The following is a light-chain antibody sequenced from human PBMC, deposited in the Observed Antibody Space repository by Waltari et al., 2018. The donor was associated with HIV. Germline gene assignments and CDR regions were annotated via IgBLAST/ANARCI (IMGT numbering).Light chain of an antibody. J-gene: IGLJ2*01. CDR2: GNR. CDR1: SSNIGAGYD. V-gene: IGLV1-40*01. Sequence: QSVLTQSPSVSGAPGQRVTISCTGSSSNIGAGYDVLWYQQLPGTAPKLLIYGNRNRPSGVPDRFSASKSGASTSLAITGLWAEDEATYYCQSYDSDLSSWFFGGGTKLTVL. CDR3: QSYDSDLSSWF.